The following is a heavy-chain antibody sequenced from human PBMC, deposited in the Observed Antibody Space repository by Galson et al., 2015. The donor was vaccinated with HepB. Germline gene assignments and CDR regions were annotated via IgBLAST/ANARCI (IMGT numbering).Heavy chain of an antibody. J-gene: IGHJ6*02. CDR2: GSSGSTGR. D-gene: IGHD3-10*01. Sequence: SLRHYCAGAGFHFDSYSMNWVRKAPGQGLEWIAYGSSGSTGRYYADSVKGRFTISRDNAKNSVFLHMNSLRIEDTGVYYCAKNPASYDYYNMDLWGQGTTVIVSS. V-gene: IGHV3-48*04. CDR1: GFHFDSYS. CDR3: AKNPASYDYYNMDL.